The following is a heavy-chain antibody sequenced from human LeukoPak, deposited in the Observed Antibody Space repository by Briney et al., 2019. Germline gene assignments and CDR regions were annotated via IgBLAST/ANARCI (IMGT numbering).Heavy chain of an antibody. CDR1: GGTFSSHA. V-gene: IGHV1-69*05. Sequence: SVKVSCKASGGTFSSHAISWVRQAPGQGLEWMGRIIPIFGTANYAQKFQGRVTITTDESTSTAYMELSSLRSEDTAVYYCARDYDSSGYSPIALDYWGQGTLVTVSS. CDR3: ARDYDSSGYSPIALDY. CDR2: IIPIFGTA. D-gene: IGHD3-22*01. J-gene: IGHJ4*02.